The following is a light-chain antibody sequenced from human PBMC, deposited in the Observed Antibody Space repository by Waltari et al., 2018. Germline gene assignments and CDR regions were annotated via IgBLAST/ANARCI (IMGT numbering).Light chain of an antibody. CDR2: DVS. J-gene: IGLJ2*01. CDR3: SSYTSSSTPVV. V-gene: IGLV2-14*01. CDR1: SSDVGGSNY. Sequence: QSALTQPASVSGSPGQSIPTSCTGTSSDVGGSNYVSWYQQHPGKAPKLMIYDVSKRPSGVSNRFSGSKSGNTASLTISGLQAEDEADYYCSSYTSSSTPVVFGGGTKLTVL.